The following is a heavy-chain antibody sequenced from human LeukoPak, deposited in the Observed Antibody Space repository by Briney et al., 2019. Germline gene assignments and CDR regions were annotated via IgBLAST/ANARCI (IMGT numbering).Heavy chain of an antibody. CDR3: ARDMSRVYYYDSSGYYSKHDAFDI. V-gene: IGHV4-59*01. CDR2: IYYSGRT. Sequence: SETLSLTCTVSGGSISSYYWSWIRQPPGKGLEWIGYIYYSGRTNYNPSLKSRVTISVDKSKNQFSLKLSSVTAADTAVYYCARDMSRVYYYDSSGYYSKHDAFDIWGQGTMVTVSS. CDR1: GGSISSYY. D-gene: IGHD3-22*01. J-gene: IGHJ3*02.